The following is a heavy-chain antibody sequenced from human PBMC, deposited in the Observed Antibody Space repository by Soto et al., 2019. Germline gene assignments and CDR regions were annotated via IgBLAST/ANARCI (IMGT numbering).Heavy chain of an antibody. CDR3: AREYGRTASCYGVDD. Sequence: QVQLVQSGVEVKKPGASVKVSCKASGYTFTTYGISWVRQGPGQGLEWMGWISTSNGNTKYAQRVEGRVTMTKDTSTSTDYMERSSLRSDDTAVYYCAREYGRTASCYGVDDWGHGILVTFSS. J-gene: IGHJ4*01. CDR1: GYTFTTYG. D-gene: IGHD2-2*01. V-gene: IGHV1-18*01. CDR2: ISTSNGNT.